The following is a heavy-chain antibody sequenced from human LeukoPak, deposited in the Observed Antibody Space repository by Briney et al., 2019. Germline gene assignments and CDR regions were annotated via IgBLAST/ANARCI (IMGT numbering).Heavy chain of an antibody. V-gene: IGHV3-74*01. J-gene: IGHJ3*02. Sequence: GGSLRLSCAASGFXFRSFWMHWVRQDPGKGLVWVSHMNGDGTSISYADSVKGRFTISRDNAKNTLYLQMNRLKAEDTAVYYCARSATDAFDIWGQGTMVTVSS. CDR2: MNGDGTSI. CDR1: GFXFRSFW. CDR3: ARSATDAFDI. D-gene: IGHD3-3*01.